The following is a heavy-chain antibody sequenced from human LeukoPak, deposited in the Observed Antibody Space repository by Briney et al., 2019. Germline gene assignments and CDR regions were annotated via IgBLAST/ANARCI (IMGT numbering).Heavy chain of an antibody. Sequence: SETLSLTCTVSGDSISSGSYYWSWIRQPPGKGLEWIGYIYYSGSTNYNPSLKSRVTISVETSKNEFSLKLRSVTAADTAVYYCARVTGYRIEDYFDYWGQGTLVTVSS. CDR3: ARVTGYRIEDYFDY. J-gene: IGHJ4*02. V-gene: IGHV4-61*01. D-gene: IGHD6-13*01. CDR2: IYYSGST. CDR1: GDSISSGSYY.